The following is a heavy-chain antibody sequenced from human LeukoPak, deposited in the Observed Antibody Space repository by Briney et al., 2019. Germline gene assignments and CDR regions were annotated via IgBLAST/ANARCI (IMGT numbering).Heavy chain of an antibody. CDR3: ARHVMMGGSYEIDY. D-gene: IGHD1-26*01. V-gene: IGHV4-39*01. CDR1: GGSISSSSYY. CDR2: IYYSGST. Sequence: SETVSLTCTVSGGSISSSSYYWGWIRQPPGKGLEWIGSIYYSGSTYYNPSLKSRVTISVDTSKNQFSLKLSSVTAADTAVYYCARHVMMGGSYEIDYWGQGTLVTVSS. J-gene: IGHJ4*02.